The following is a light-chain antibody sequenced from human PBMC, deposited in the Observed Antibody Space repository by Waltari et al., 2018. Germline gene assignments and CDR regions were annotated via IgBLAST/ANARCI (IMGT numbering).Light chain of an antibody. CDR1: QSVSRA. V-gene: IGKV3-20*01. CDR2: GAS. CDR3: QHYLRLPVT. J-gene: IGKJ1*01. Sequence: IVLPQSPGPLSLSLGERATVPCRASQSVSRALAWYQQKPGQAPRLLIYGASTRATGIPDRFSGSGSGTDFSLTISRLEPDDFAVYYCQHYLRLPVTFGQGTTVEI.